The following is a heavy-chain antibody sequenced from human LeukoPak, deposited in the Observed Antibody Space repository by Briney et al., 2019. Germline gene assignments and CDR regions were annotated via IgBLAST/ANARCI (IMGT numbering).Heavy chain of an antibody. Sequence: SSVKVSCKASVYTFTGYYMHWVRQAPGQGLEWMGWINPNSVVTNYAQKLQGRVTMTRDTSISTAYMELSRMRSDATDVYYCARGLGYYYDSRGYLHWGQGTLVTVSS. D-gene: IGHD3-22*01. CDR1: VYTFTGYY. J-gene: IGHJ4*02. V-gene: IGHV1-2*02. CDR2: INPNSVVT. CDR3: ARGLGYYYDSRGYLH.